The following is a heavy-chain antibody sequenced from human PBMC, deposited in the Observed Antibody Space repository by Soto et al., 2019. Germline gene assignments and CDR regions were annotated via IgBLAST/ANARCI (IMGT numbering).Heavy chain of an antibody. J-gene: IGHJ4*02. V-gene: IGHV3-23*01. CDR1: GFTFNNYD. CDR3: AKDRQFRSYYESAGHYNN. D-gene: IGHD3-9*01. CDR2: ISGSGAIT. Sequence: EVQLLESGGGLVQPGGSLRLSCVASGFTFNNYDMRWVRQAPGKGLEWVSGISGSGAITYYADSVRGRFTISRDNSKNTLYLRLNSLGAEDTAIYYCAKDRQFRSYYESAGHYNNWGQGTLVTVSS.